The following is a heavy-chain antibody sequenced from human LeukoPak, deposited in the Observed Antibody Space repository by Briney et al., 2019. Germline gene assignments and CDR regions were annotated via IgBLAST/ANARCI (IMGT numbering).Heavy chain of an antibody. CDR2: IIPIFGTA. J-gene: IGHJ6*03. CDR3: ARDQGYYYYYYMDV. D-gene: IGHD6-13*01. CDR1: GGTFSSYA. V-gene: IGHV1-69*06. Sequence: GASVKVSCKASGGTFSSYAISWVRQAPGQGLEWMGGIIPIFGTANYAQKFQGRVTMTEDTSTDTAYMELSSLRSEDTAVYYCARDQGYYYYYYMDVWGKGTTVTVSS.